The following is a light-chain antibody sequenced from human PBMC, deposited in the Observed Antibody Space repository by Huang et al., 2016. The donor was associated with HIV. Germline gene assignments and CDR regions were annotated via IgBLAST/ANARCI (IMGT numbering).Light chain of an antibody. J-gene: IGKJ4*01. V-gene: IGKV1-17*03. Sequence: DIQMTQSPSAMSASGGDRVTITCRASQGINNYLAWFKQKPGTAPKRLILSASRFQSGGPSRFSGSGSVTEFTLTISGLQPDDFATYYCLQHNTYPLTFGGGTKVEIK. CDR1: QGINNY. CDR3: LQHNTYPLT. CDR2: SAS.